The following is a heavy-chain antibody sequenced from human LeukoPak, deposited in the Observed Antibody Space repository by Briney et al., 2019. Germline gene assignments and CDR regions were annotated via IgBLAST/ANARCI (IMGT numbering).Heavy chain of an antibody. CDR2: ISSSSSYI. CDR1: GFTFSSYS. V-gene: IGHV3-21*01. CDR3: ATPPPASNYYYYGMDV. J-gene: IGHJ6*02. Sequence: GGSLRLSCAASGFTFSSYSMNWVRQAPGKGLEWVSSISSSSSYIYYADSVKGRFTISRDNAKNSLYLQMNSLRAEDTAVYYCATPPPASNYYYYGMDVWGQGTTVTVSS.